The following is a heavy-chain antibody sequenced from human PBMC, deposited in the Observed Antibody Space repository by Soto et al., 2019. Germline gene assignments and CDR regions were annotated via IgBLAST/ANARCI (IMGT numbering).Heavy chain of an antibody. CDR1: GFTFSGYS. CDR3: ARLPGGTAPRPDY. V-gene: IGHV3-23*01. Sequence: GGSLRLSCAASGFTFSGYSVSWVRQVPGKGLQWVSTVSGSGEDTDDADAVKGRFTVPSDLSKNTLYLQMDSLRAEDTAVYYWARLPGGTAPRPDYWGQGTIVTVSS. D-gene: IGHD6-6*01. CDR2: VSGSGEDT. J-gene: IGHJ4*01.